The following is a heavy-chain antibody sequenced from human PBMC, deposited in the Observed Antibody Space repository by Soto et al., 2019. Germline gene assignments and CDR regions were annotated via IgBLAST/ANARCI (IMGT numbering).Heavy chain of an antibody. CDR1: GFTFSSYA. CDR2: ISGSGGGT. CDR3: AKFGMATTKRSPPYYIDY. J-gene: IGHJ4*02. V-gene: IGHV3-23*01. D-gene: IGHD1-1*01. Sequence: PGGSLRLSCAASGFTFSSYAMSWVRQAPGKGLEWVSIISGSGGGTYYADSVKGRFTFSRDNSKNTLYLQMNSLRAEDTAVYYCAKFGMATTKRSPPYYIDYWGQGALVTSPQ.